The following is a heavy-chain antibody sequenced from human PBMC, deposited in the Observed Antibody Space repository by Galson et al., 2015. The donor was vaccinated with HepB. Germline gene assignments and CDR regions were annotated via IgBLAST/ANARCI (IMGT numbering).Heavy chain of an antibody. J-gene: IGHJ3*02. D-gene: IGHD2-15*01. CDR2: IRSKAYGGTT. V-gene: IGHV3-49*03. CDR1: GFIFGDYA. CDR3: TRGPTVVAGTDAFDI. Sequence: SLRLSCAASGFIFGDYAMSWFRQAPGKGLEWVGFIRSKAYGGTTKYAASVKGRFTISRDDSKTIAYLQMNSLKTEDTAVYYCTRGPTVVAGTDAFDIWGQGTMVTVSS.